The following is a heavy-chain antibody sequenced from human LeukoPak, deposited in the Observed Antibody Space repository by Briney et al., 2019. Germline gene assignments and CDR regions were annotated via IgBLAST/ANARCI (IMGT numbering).Heavy chain of an antibody. CDR3: AKDRSGSYSPVPFDAFDV. Sequence: ASVKVSCKASGYIFIGYYVHWVRQAPGQGPEWMGWINPNSGGTNFAQKFQGRVTMTRETSINTAYMDLSRLTSDDTAVYYCAKDRSGSYSPVPFDAFDVWGQGTMVTVSS. V-gene: IGHV1-2*02. CDR1: GYIFIGYY. CDR2: INPNSGGT. D-gene: IGHD1-26*01. J-gene: IGHJ3*01.